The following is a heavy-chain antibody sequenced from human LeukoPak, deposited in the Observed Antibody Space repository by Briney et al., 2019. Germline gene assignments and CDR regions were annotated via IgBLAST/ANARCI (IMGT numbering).Heavy chain of an antibody. V-gene: IGHV3-48*03. J-gene: IGHJ4*02. Sequence: GGSLRLSCAASGFTFSSYEMNWVRQAPGKGLEWVSFISNSGRTKYYADSVKGRFTISRDNAKNSLYLQMNILRADDTAVYYCATSSVTTGIDFDCWGQGTLVTVSS. CDR2: ISNSGRTK. D-gene: IGHD4-17*01. CDR1: GFTFSSYE. CDR3: ATSSVTTGIDFDC.